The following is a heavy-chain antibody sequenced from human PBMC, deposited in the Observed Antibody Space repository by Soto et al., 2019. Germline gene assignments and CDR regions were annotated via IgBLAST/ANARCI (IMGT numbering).Heavy chain of an antibody. CDR2: IFYYGNT. J-gene: IGHJ4*02. V-gene: IGHV4-59*01. CDR1: GGSISSYY. Sequence: QVQLQESGPGLVKPSETLSLTCTVSGGSISSYYWSWIRQPPGRGLEWIGYIFYYGNTKYNPSLACRVTISVDTSKNQFSLKLISVTAADTAVYYCARDPRIYGYPYYFDQWGQGTLVTVSS. D-gene: IGHD5-12*01. CDR3: ARDPRIYGYPYYFDQ.